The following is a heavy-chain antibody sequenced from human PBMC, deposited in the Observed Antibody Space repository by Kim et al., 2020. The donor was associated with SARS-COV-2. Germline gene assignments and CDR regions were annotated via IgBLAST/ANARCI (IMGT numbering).Heavy chain of an antibody. CDR1: GGSISSYY. D-gene: IGHD6-19*01. V-gene: IGHV4-59*01. Sequence: SETLSLTCTVSGGSISSYYWSWIRQPPGKGLEWIGYIYYSGSTNYNPSLKSRVTISVDTSKNQFSLKLSSVTAADTAVYYCARVASSIAVAVAFEHWGQGALVTVSS. CDR2: IYYSGST. J-gene: IGHJ5*02. CDR3: ARVASSIAVAVAFEH.